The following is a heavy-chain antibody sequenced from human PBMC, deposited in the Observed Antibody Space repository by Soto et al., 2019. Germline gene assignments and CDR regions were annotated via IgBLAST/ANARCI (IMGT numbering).Heavy chain of an antibody. J-gene: IGHJ5*02. Sequence: GGSLRLSCAASGFTFSSYTMSWVRQAPGKGLEWVSTISGSGSSTYSANSVKGRFTISRDNSKNTLYLQMNSLRVEDTAVYYCARVPDRWGQGTLVTVSS. V-gene: IGHV3-23*01. CDR2: ISGSGSST. CDR3: ARVPDR. D-gene: IGHD2-2*01. CDR1: GFTFSSYT.